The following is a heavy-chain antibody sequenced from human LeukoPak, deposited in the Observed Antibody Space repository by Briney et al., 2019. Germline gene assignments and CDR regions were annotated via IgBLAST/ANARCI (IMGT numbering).Heavy chain of an antibody. Sequence: GESLKISCKGSGYSFTSYWIGWVRQMPGKGLEWMGIIYPGDSDTRYSPSFQGQVTISADKSISTAYLQWSSLKASDTATYYCARQDGSGSYKNWFDPWGQGTLVTVSS. CDR1: GYSFTSYW. CDR3: ARQDGSGSYKNWFDP. J-gene: IGHJ5*02. V-gene: IGHV5-51*01. CDR2: IYPGDSDT. D-gene: IGHD3-10*01.